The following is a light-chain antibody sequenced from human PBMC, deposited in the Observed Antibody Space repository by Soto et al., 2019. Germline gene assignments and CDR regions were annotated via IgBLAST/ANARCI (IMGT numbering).Light chain of an antibody. J-gene: IGKJ5*01. V-gene: IGKV1-33*01. Sequence: IQMTQSPSSLSASVGDRVTITCQASQDISNYLNWYQQKPGKAPKLLIYCASNLEPGVPSRFSGGGSRTDFSFTISSLQPEDIATYYCQHYDQSRVTFGQGTRLEIK. CDR1: QDISNY. CDR2: CAS. CDR3: QHYDQSRVT.